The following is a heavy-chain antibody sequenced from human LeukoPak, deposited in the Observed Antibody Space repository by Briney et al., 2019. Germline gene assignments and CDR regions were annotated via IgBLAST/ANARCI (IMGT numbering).Heavy chain of an antibody. CDR1: GYTFTSYG. V-gene: IGHV1-18*01. CDR3: ARPQFGELLPDY. D-gene: IGHD3-10*01. CDR2: ISAYNGNT. Sequence: ASVKVSCKASGYTFTSYGIGWVRQAPGQGLEWMGWISAYNGNTNYAQKLQGRVTMTTDTSTSTAYMELRSLRSDDTAVYYCARPQFGELLPDYWGQGTLVTVSS. J-gene: IGHJ4*02.